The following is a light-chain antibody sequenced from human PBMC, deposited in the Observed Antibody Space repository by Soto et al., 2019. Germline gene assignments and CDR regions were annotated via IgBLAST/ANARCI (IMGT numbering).Light chain of an antibody. J-gene: IGLJ3*02. Sequence: QLVLTQPASVSGSPGQSITISCTGTSSDVGVYNYVSWYQQHPGKAPKLMIYEVSNRPSGVSNRFSGSKSGNTASLTISGLQAEDEADYYCSSYTSSSTSVFGGGTKLTVL. CDR2: EVS. CDR1: SSDVGVYNY. V-gene: IGLV2-14*01. CDR3: SSYTSSSTSV.